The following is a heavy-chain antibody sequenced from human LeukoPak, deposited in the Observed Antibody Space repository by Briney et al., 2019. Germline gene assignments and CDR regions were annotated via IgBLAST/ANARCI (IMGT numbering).Heavy chain of an antibody. Sequence: GGSLRLSCAASGFTFSSYWMSWVRQAPGKGLEWISAVSASGDTTYYADSVKGRFAISRDNSKNTLYLQMTSLRAEDTALYYCAKDEGDVGATSDYWGQGTLVTVSS. D-gene: IGHD1-26*01. V-gene: IGHV3-23*01. J-gene: IGHJ4*02. CDR3: AKDEGDVGATSDY. CDR1: GFTFSSYW. CDR2: VSASGDTT.